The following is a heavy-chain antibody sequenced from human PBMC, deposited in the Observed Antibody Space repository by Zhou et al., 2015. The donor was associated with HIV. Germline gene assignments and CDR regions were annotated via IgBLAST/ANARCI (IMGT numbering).Heavy chain of an antibody. CDR1: GGTFSTYA. D-gene: IGHD3-22*01. CDR2: IIPIFGTA. V-gene: IGHV1-69*06. J-gene: IGHJ4*02. Sequence: QVLLVQSGAEVKKPGSSVKVSCEASGGTFSTYAISWVRQAPGQGLEWMGGIIPIFGTANYAQKFQGRVTITADKSTSTAYMELSSLRSEDTAVYYCARDMYYYDSSGYIFDYWGQGTLVTVSS. CDR3: ARDMYYYDSSGYIFDY.